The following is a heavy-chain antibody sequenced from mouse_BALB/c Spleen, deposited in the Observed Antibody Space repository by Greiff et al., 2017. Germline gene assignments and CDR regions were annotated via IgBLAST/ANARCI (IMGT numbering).Heavy chain of an antibody. V-gene: IGHV2-2*02. CDR1: GFSLTSYG. CDR3: ARDYGNYAMDY. D-gene: IGHD1-1*01. Sequence: QVQLKESGPGLVAPSQSLSITCTVSGFSLTSYGVHWVRQSPGKGLEWLGVIWSGGRTDYNAAFISRLSISKDNSKSHVFFKMNSLQANDTAIYYCARDYGNYAMDYWGQGTSVTVSA. CDR2: IWSGGRT. J-gene: IGHJ4*01.